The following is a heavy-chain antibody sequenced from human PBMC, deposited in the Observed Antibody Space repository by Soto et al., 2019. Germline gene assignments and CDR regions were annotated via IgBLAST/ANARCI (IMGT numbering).Heavy chain of an antibody. V-gene: IGHV3-11*01. Sequence: PGGSLRLSCAASGFTFSDYYMSWIRQAPGKGLEWVSYISSSGSTIYYADSVKGRFTISRDNAKNSLYLQMNSLRAEDTAVYYCARDEIADSSGWPHYYGMDVWGQGTTVTVSS. CDR2: ISSSGSTI. CDR1: GFTFSDYY. D-gene: IGHD6-19*01. J-gene: IGHJ6*02. CDR3: ARDEIADSSGWPHYYGMDV.